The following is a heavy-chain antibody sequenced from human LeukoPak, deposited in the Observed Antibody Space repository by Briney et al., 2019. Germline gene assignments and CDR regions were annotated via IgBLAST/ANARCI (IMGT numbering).Heavy chain of an antibody. CDR2: IYYSGST. CDR3: ARSWTMAQNLDC. V-gene: IGHV4-59*01. Sequence: PSETLSLTCTVSGGSISSYYWSWIRQPPGKGLEWIGYIYYSGSTNYNPSLKSRVTISVDTSKNQFSLKLSSVTAADTAVYYCARSWTMAQNLDCWGQGTLVTVSS. D-gene: IGHD4/OR15-4a*01. CDR1: GGSISSYY. J-gene: IGHJ4*02.